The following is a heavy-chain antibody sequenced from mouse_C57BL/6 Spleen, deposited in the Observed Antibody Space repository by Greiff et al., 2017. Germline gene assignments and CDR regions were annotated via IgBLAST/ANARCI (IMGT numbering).Heavy chain of an antibody. J-gene: IGHJ2*01. Sequence: VQLQQSGPELVKPGASVKISCKASGYSFTGYYMNWVKQSPEKSLEWIGEINPSTGGTTYNQKFKAKATLTVDKSSSTAYMQLKSLTSEDSAVYYCARWAGSYYFDYWGQGTTLTVSS. CDR3: ARWAGSYYFDY. D-gene: IGHD3-3*01. V-gene: IGHV1-42*01. CDR1: GYSFTGYY. CDR2: INPSTGGT.